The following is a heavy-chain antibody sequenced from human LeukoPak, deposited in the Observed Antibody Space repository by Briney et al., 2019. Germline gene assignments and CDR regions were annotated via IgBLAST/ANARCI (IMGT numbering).Heavy chain of an antibody. J-gene: IGHJ4*02. Sequence: SETLSLLCTVSGGPISSYYGSWIRQPPGKGLEWIGYIYYSGSTNYNPSLKSRVTISVDTSKNQFSLKLSSVTAADTAVYYCARDQGGSSWFDYWGQGTLVTVSS. V-gene: IGHV4-59*01. CDR3: ARDQGGSSWFDY. CDR1: GGPISSYY. CDR2: IYYSGST. D-gene: IGHD6-6*01.